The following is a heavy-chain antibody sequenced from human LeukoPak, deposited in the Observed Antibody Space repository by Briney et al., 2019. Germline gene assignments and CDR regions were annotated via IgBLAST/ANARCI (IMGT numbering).Heavy chain of an antibody. CDR3: AMGYGSGSYYLRTNWFDP. CDR2: ISGSGGST. Sequence: GGSLRLSCAASGFTVSSYAMSWVRQAPGKGLEWVSAISGSGGSTYYADSVKGRFTISRDNSKNTLYLQMNSLRAEDTAVYYCAMGYGSGSYYLRTNWFDPWGQGTLVTVSS. CDR1: GFTVSSYA. V-gene: IGHV3-23*01. J-gene: IGHJ5*02. D-gene: IGHD3-10*01.